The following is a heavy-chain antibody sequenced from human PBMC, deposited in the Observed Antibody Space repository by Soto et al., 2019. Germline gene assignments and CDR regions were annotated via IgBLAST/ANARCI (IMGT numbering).Heavy chain of an antibody. CDR3: ARKYYDILTGYYNWFDP. CDR1: GYSFTSYW. D-gene: IGHD3-9*01. J-gene: IGHJ5*02. V-gene: IGHV5-51*01. Sequence: GESLKISCKGSGYSFTSYWIGWVRQMPGKGLEWMGIIYPGDSDTKYSPSFQGQVTFSADKSISTAYLQWTSLKASDTAMYYCARKYYDILTGYYNWFDPWGQGTLVTVSS. CDR2: IYPGDSDT.